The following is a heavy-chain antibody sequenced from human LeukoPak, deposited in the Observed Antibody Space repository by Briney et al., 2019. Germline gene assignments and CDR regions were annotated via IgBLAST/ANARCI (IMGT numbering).Heavy chain of an antibody. D-gene: IGHD3-22*01. V-gene: IGHV3-30*18. Sequence: PGRSLRLSSAASGFTFSSYGMHWVRQAPGKGLEWVAVISYDGSNKYYADSVKGRFTISRDNSKNTLYLQMNSLRAEDTAVYYCAKEGSSGYYYYFDYWGQGTLVTVSS. CDR2: ISYDGSNK. CDR3: AKEGSSGYYYYFDY. J-gene: IGHJ4*02. CDR1: GFTFSSYG.